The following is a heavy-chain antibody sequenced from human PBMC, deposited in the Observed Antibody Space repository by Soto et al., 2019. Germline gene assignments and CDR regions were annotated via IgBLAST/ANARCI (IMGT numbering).Heavy chain of an antibody. V-gene: IGHV4-59*01. J-gene: IGHJ4*02. CDR3: ARWGSSSRYFDY. CDR2: IYYSGNT. CDR1: GGSIDSYY. D-gene: IGHD6-6*01. Sequence: SETLSLTCTVSGGSIDSYYWSWIRQPPGKGLEWIGYIYYSGNTNYNPSLKSRVTISVDTSKNQFSLKLSSVTAADTAVYYCARWGSSSRYFDYWGREPWSPSPQ.